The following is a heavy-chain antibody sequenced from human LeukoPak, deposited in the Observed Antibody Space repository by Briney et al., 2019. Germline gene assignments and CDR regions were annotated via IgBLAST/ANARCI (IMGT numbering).Heavy chain of an antibody. CDR3: GRVHCSTNSCYDYYDYYMDV. CDR1: GYRYDDYS. J-gene: IGHJ6*03. V-gene: IGHV3-20*04. D-gene: IGHD2-2*01. Sequence: GGSLRLSCAASGYRYDDYSMNWARHVPGRGLEWVAENTWDGASTGYRDSMKGRFTISRDNGKNSLYLQMNSLRVEDTAVYYCGRVHCSTNSCYDYYDYYMDVSGKGTTVTVSS. CDR2: NTWDGAST.